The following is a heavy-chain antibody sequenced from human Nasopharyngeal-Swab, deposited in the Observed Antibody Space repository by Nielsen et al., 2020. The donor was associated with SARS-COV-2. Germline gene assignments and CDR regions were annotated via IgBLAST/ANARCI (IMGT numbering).Heavy chain of an antibody. J-gene: IGHJ6*03. V-gene: IGHV4-59*08. Sequence: SETLSLTCTVSGGSISSYYWSWIRQPPGKGLEWIGYIYYSGSTNYNPSLKSRVTISVDTSKNQFSLKLSSVTAADTAVYYCARSVPAAMNYYYYYMGVWGKGTTVTVSS. CDR3: ARSVPAAMNYYYYYMGV. CDR2: IYYSGST. D-gene: IGHD2-2*01. CDR1: GGSISSYY.